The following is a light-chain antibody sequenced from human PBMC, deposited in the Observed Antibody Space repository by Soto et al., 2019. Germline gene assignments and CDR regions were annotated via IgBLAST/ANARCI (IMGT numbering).Light chain of an antibody. CDR1: QSVSSSY. CDR2: GAS. CDR3: QQYASSPT. Sequence: ETVLTQSPGTLSLSPGERATLYCRASQSVSSSYLAWYQQKPGQAPRLLIYGASSRATGIPDRFSGSGSGTDFTLTISRLEPEDFAVYYCQQYASSPTFGGGTKVDIK. V-gene: IGKV3-20*01. J-gene: IGKJ4*01.